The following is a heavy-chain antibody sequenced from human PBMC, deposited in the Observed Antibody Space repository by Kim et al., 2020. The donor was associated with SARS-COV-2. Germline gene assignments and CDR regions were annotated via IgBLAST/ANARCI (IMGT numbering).Heavy chain of an antibody. Sequence: GGSLRLSCAASGFTFTDYSLNWVRQAPGKGLEWVANINKDSSAKYYADSVKGRFSISRDNAQNLLYLQMSSLRDEETAVYYCARDRHWASDYWGQGTLV. CDR3: ARDRHWASDY. V-gene: IGHV3-48*02. CDR1: GFTFTDYS. D-gene: IGHD7-27*01. J-gene: IGHJ4*02. CDR2: INKDSSAK.